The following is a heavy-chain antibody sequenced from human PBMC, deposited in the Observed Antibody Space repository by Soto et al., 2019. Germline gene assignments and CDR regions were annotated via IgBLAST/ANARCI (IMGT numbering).Heavy chain of an antibody. CDR2: ISGSGGST. V-gene: IGHV3-23*01. J-gene: IGHJ4*02. Sequence: PGGSLRLSCAASGFPFTSYAMSWVRQAPGKGLEWVSLISGSGGSTEYADSVKGRFAISRDSSKNTLYLQMNSLRAEDTAIYYCAKDRYCSSSTCHQAFDYWGQGTLVTVSS. CDR3: AKDRYCSSSTCHQAFDY. D-gene: IGHD2-2*01. CDR1: GFPFTSYA.